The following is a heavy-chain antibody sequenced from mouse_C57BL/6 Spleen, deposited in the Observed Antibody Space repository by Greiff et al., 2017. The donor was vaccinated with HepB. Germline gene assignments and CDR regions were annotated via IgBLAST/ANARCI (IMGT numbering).Heavy chain of an antibody. J-gene: IGHJ1*03. CDR2: IDPSDSYT. Sequence: VQLQQPGAELVMPGASVKLSCKASGYTFTSYWMHWVKQRPGQGLEWIGEIDPSDSYTNYNQKFKGKSTLTVDKSSSTAYMQLSSLTSEDSAVYYCARFRDDLYLDVWGTGTTVTVSS. CDR1: GYTFTSYW. CDR3: ARFRDDLYLDV. V-gene: IGHV1-69*01.